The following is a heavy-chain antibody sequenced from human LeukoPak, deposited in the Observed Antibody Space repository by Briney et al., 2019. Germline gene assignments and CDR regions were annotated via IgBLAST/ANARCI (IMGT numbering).Heavy chain of an antibody. CDR3: ARLGYYDSSGYPDY. Sequence: SETLSLTCTVSGGSISSSSYYWGWIRQPPGKGLEWIGSIYYSGSTYYNPSLKSRFTISGCTSKNQFSLKLSSVTAADTAVYYCARLGYYDSSGYPDYWGQGTLVTVSS. CDR2: IYYSGST. V-gene: IGHV4-39*01. D-gene: IGHD3-22*01. CDR1: GGSISSSSYY. J-gene: IGHJ4*02.